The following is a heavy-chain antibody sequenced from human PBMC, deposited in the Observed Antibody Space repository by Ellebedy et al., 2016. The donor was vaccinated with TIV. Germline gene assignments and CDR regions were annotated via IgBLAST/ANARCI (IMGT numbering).Heavy chain of an antibody. D-gene: IGHD5-24*01. V-gene: IGHV1-69*04. CDR2: IIPMLGII. CDR1: GGTFSIYA. J-gene: IGHJ4*02. Sequence: ASVKVSCKASGGTFSIYAISWVRQAPGQGLKWMGRIIPMLGIINYAQRFQGRVTITADKSTSTAYMQLSSLRYEDTAVYYCARDEDGYNFDYWGQGTLVTVSS. CDR3: ARDEDGYNFDY.